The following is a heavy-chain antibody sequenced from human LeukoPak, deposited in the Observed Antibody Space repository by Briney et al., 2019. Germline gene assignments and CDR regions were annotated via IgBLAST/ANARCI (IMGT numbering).Heavy chain of an antibody. CDR3: ARVAGEVYFDY. V-gene: IGHV3-30-3*01. Sequence: PGGSLRLSCAASGFTFSSYAMHWVRQAPGKGLEWVAVISYDGSNKYYADSVKGRFTISRDNSKNTLYLQMNSLRAEDTAVYYCARVAGEVYFDYWGQGTLVTVSS. J-gene: IGHJ4*02. CDR2: ISYDGSNK. D-gene: IGHD3-10*01. CDR1: GFTFSSYA.